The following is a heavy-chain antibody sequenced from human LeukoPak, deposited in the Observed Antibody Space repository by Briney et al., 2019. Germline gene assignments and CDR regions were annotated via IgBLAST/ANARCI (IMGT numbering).Heavy chain of an antibody. Sequence: ASVKVSCKASGYTFTNHGITWVRQAPGQGLEWMGWISAHDGNTNYAQKLQGRVTMTTDTSTSIAYMELRGLRSDDTAMYYCARAWIMVTSHLDFWGQGTLVTVSS. J-gene: IGHJ4*02. CDR3: ARAWIMVTSHLDF. D-gene: IGHD2-21*02. CDR1: GYTFTNHG. CDR2: ISAHDGNT. V-gene: IGHV1-18*01.